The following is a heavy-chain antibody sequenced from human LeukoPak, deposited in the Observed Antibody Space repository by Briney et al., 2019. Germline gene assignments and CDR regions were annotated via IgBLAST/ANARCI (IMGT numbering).Heavy chain of an antibody. CDR1: GFTFSSYA. V-gene: IGHV3-23*01. CDR2: ISGSGGST. Sequence: GGSLRLSCAASGFTFSSYAMSWVRQAPGKGLEWVSAISGSGGSTCYADSVKGRFIISRDNSKNTLYLQMNSLRAEDTAVYYCAKDQGGSYQSYYFDCWGQGTLVTVSS. D-gene: IGHD1-26*01. CDR3: AKDQGGSYQSYYFDC. J-gene: IGHJ4*02.